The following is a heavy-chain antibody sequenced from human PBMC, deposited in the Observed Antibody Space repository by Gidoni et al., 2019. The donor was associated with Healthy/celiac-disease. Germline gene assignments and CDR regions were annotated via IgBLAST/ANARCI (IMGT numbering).Heavy chain of an antibody. J-gene: IGHJ6*02. Sequence: EVLLVESGGGLVQPGVSLRLSCAASGFAFRRSWRHCVRRAPGKGLVRVSRINSDGSSTSYADSVKGRFNISRDNAKNTLYLQMTRLRAEDTAVYYCARLADSMVRGVIWDKLYYYYGMDVWGQGTTVTVSS. CDR2: INSDGSST. D-gene: IGHD3-10*01. CDR1: GFAFRRSW. V-gene: IGHV3-74*01. CDR3: ARLADSMVRGVIWDKLYYYYGMDV.